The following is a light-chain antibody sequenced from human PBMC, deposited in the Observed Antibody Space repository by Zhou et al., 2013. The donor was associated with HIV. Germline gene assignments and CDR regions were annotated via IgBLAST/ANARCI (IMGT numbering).Light chain of an antibody. CDR1: QTVTSSN. CDR3: QQYDTSPTT. CDR2: GAS. J-gene: IGKJ5*01. Sequence: EIVLTQSPGTLSLSPGERATLSCRASQTVTSSNLVWYQQKPGQAPRLLIYGASSRATGIPDRFSGSGSGTDFTLTISRLEPEDFAVYHCQQYDTSPTTFGQGTRLEVK. V-gene: IGKV3-20*01.